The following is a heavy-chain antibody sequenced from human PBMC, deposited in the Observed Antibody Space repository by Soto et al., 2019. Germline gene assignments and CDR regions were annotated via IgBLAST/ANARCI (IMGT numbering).Heavy chain of an antibody. CDR3: ARDREQGTKTLWFDP. CDR1: GGSISSYY. V-gene: IGHV4-59*01. Sequence: SKTLSLTCTVSGGSISSYYWSWIRQPPGKGLEWIGYIYYSGSTNYNPSLKSRVTISVDTSKNQFSLKLSSVTAADTAVYYCARDREQGTKTLWFDPQGQGPLVTVSS. CDR2: IYYSGST. J-gene: IGHJ5*02. D-gene: IGHD1-1*01.